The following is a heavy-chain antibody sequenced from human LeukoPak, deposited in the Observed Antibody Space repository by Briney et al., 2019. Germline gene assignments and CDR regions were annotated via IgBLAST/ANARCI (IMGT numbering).Heavy chain of an antibody. V-gene: IGHV3-11*01. CDR1: GFTFSDYY. Sequence: GGSLRLSCAASGFTFSDYYMSWIRQAPGKGLEWVSYISSSGSTIYYADSVKGRFTISRDNAKNSLYLQMNSLRAEDTAVYYCARQKAERYYYGSGSPRTSSYFDYWGQGTLVTVSS. D-gene: IGHD3-10*01. J-gene: IGHJ4*02. CDR3: ARQKAERYYYGSGSPRTSSYFDY. CDR2: ISSSGSTI.